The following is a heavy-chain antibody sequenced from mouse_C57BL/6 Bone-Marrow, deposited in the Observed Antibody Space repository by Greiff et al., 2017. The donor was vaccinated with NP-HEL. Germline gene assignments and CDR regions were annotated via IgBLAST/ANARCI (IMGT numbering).Heavy chain of an antibody. V-gene: IGHV5-6*01. D-gene: IGHD3-2*02. CDR3: ARPLRLRFAY. CDR1: GFTFSSYG. J-gene: IGHJ3*01. CDR2: ISSGGSYT. Sequence: EVKLMESGGDLVKPGGSLKLSCAASGFTFSSYGMSWVRQTPDKRLEWVGTISSGGSYTYYPESVKGRFTLSVDNANNTLYLQMSSLKSEDTAMYYCARPLRLRFAYWGQGTLVTVSA.